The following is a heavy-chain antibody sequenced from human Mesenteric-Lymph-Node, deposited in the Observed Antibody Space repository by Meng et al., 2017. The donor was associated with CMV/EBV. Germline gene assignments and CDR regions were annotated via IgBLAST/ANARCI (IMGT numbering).Heavy chain of an antibody. V-gene: IGHV4-59*12. Sequence: SETLSLTCTVSGGSISSYYWSWIRQPPGKGLEWIGYIYYSGSTNYNPSLKSRVTISVDTSKNQFSLKLSSVTAADTAVYYCARADSSSFGWFDPWGQGTLVTVSS. CDR2: IYYSGST. D-gene: IGHD6-13*01. CDR1: GGSISSYY. CDR3: ARADSSSFGWFDP. J-gene: IGHJ5*02.